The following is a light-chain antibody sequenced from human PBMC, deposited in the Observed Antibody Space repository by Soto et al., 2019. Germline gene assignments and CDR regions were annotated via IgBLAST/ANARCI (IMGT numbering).Light chain of an antibody. CDR3: QQRSTWPPGYT. V-gene: IGKV3-11*01. CDR2: DGS. J-gene: IGKJ2*01. Sequence: ENVLTQSPATLSLSPGERAALSCRASESVSSYLAWYQQKPGQAPRLLIYDGSKRATGIPARFSGSGSGTDFTLTISSLEPEDFVVYYCQQRSTWPPGYTFGQGTKLEIK. CDR1: ESVSSY.